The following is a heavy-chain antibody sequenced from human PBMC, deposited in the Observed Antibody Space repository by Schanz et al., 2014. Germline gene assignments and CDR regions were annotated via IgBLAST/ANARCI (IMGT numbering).Heavy chain of an antibody. CDR2: ISRDGTTS. D-gene: IGHD2-8*01. V-gene: IGHV3-48*04. Sequence: EVQLVESGGGLVQPGGSLRLSCAASGFTFSNYWMHWARQAPGKGLEWLSYISRDGTTSYYADSVKGRFTISRDNAKKSLFLQMNSLRAEDTAVYYCARLGRMGAFDIWGQGTMVTVSS. CDR1: GFTFSNYW. CDR3: ARLGRMGAFDI. J-gene: IGHJ3*02.